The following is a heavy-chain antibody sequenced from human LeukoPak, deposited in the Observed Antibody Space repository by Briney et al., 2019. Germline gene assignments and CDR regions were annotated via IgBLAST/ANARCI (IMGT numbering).Heavy chain of an antibody. Sequence: SETLSLTCNVSGVSISSHTYCWGWIRQPPGKGREWIGFLSYREGIYYSPSLKSRVTISVDTSKNQFSLKLSSVTAADTAVYYCASLPWIQLWNHYWGQGTLVSVSS. CDR2: LSYREGI. CDR3: ASLPWIQLWNHY. V-gene: IGHV4-39*01. J-gene: IGHJ4*02. D-gene: IGHD5-18*01. CDR1: GVSISSHTYC.